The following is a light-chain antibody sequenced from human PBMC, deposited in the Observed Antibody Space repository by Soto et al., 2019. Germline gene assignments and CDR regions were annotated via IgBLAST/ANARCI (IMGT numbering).Light chain of an antibody. Sequence: DIQMTQSPSSLSASVGDRVTITFQASQDISNYLNWYQQKPGKAPKLLIYDASNLETGVPSRFSGSGSGTDFTFTISSLQPEDIATYYCQQYDNPSITFGQGTRLEIK. V-gene: IGKV1-33*01. CDR1: QDISNY. CDR3: QQYDNPSIT. J-gene: IGKJ5*01. CDR2: DAS.